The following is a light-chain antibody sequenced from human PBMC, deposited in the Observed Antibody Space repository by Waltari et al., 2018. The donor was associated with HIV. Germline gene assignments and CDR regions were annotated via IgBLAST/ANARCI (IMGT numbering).Light chain of an antibody. V-gene: IGKV3-11*01. Sequence: EIVLTQSQATLSLSPGERATLSCRASQSVGRYLAWYQQKPGQAPRLLIYDASNRATGIPVRFSGSGSGTDFTLTISSLEPEDFALYYCQQRTNWPPYSFGQGTKLEIK. CDR1: QSVGRY. CDR2: DAS. CDR3: QQRTNWPPYS. J-gene: IGKJ2*03.